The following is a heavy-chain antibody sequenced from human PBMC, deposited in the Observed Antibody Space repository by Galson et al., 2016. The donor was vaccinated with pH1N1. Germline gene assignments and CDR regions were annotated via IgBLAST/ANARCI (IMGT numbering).Heavy chain of an antibody. D-gene: IGHD2-15*01. V-gene: IGHV4-34*09. CDR3: AREDLVVGEGWDFGLDA. J-gene: IGHJ6*02. Sequence: LSLTCAVYGGSFSGYYWNWIRQPPGKGLEWIGELNHSGSTNYNPSLSSRVTISVDTSKNQFSLRLSSVTAADTAVYYCAREDLVVGEGWDFGLDAWGQGNAVTVSS. CDR2: LNHSGST. CDR1: GGSFSGYY.